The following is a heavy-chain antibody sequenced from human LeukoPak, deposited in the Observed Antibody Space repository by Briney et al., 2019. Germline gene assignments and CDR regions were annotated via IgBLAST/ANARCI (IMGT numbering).Heavy chain of an antibody. CDR2: ISSSSSTI. D-gene: IGHD1-14*01. CDR3: ATQTVAGGY. J-gene: IGHJ4*02. V-gene: IGHV3-48*01. Sequence: GGSLRLSCAASGFAFSTYSMNWVRQSPGKGLEWLSYISSSSSTIYYAGSVKGRFTISRDNAKNSLYLQMNSLRAEDTAVYYCATQTVAGGYWGQGTLVTVSS. CDR1: GFAFSTYS.